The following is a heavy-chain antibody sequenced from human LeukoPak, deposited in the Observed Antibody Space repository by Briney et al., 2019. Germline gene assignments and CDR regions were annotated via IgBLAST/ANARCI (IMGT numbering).Heavy chain of an antibody. CDR2: IYQSGST. CDR1: GGSFSGYY. Sequence: KASETLSLTCAVYGGSFSGYYWSWIRQPPGKGLEWVGSIYQSGSTYYNPSLKSRVTISVDTSKNQFSLKLSSVTAADTAVYYCARLIVVVPAAILWFDPWGQGTLVTVSS. V-gene: IGHV4-34*01. D-gene: IGHD2-2*01. J-gene: IGHJ5*02. CDR3: ARLIVVVPAAILWFDP.